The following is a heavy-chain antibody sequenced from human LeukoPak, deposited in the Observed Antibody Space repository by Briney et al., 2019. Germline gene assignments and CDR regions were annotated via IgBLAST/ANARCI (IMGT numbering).Heavy chain of an antibody. CDR1: GFTLSSYS. D-gene: IGHD1-26*01. V-gene: IGHV3-48*04. Sequence: GGSLRLSCAASGFTLSSYSMNRVRPAPGKGVAWVSFISSSSSNIYYADSVRGRFTISRDNAKNSLYLQMTSLRAEDTAVYYCARDRGGSYSAIDYWGRGTLVTVSS. CDR3: ARDRGGSYSAIDY. J-gene: IGHJ4*02. CDR2: ISSSSSNI.